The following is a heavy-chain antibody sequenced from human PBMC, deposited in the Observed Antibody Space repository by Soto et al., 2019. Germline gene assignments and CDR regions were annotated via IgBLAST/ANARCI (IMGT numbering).Heavy chain of an antibody. V-gene: IGHV1-3*01. Sequence: QVQLVQSGAEVKKPGASVKVSCKASGYTFTSYAMPWVRKDPGQRLDWIGWINAGNGNTKYSQKFQARVHITRDTYASTAYMELSSLRSEDTSVYGGASGYSSSWFLDDWGQGTMVTVSS. CDR2: INAGNGNT. J-gene: IGHJ4*02. CDR1: GYTFTSYA. D-gene: IGHD6-13*01. CDR3: ASGYSSSWFLDD.